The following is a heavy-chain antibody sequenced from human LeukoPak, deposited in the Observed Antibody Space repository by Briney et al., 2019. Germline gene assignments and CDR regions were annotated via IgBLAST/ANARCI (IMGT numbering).Heavy chain of an antibody. CDR1: GYSFTSYW. Sequence: GASLKISCKGSGYSFTSYWIGWVRPVPGKGLEWMGIIYPGDSDTRYSPSFQGQVTISADKSISTAYLQWSSLKASDTAMYYCARLYHDSSGYYRSYYFDYWGQGTLVTVSS. CDR2: IYPGDSDT. J-gene: IGHJ4*02. CDR3: ARLYHDSSGYYRSYYFDY. D-gene: IGHD3-22*01. V-gene: IGHV5-51*01.